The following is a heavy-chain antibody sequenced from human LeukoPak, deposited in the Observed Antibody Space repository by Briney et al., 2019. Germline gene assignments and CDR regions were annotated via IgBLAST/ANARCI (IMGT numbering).Heavy chain of an antibody. CDR2: INPNSGGT. CDR3: ARVYGGSYYGKN. CDR1: GYTFPFYY. V-gene: IGHV1-2*02. Sequence: ASVQVSCHASGYTFPFYYIHWVRQAPGQGLEWMGWINPNSGGTDYAQKFQGRVTMTRDTSISIAYMELSSLKSDDTAVYYCARVYGGSYYGKNWGQGTLVTVSS. D-gene: IGHD1-26*01. J-gene: IGHJ4*02.